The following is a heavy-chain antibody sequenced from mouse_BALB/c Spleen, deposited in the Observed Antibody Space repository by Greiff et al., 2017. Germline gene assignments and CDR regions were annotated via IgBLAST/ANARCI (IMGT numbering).Heavy chain of an antibody. J-gene: IGHJ2*01. CDR3: ARWNYYGSRFDY. D-gene: IGHD1-1*01. CDR1: GFTFSSFG. Sequence: EVKLMESGGGLVQPGGSRKLSCAASGFTFSSFGMHWVRQAPEKGLEWVAYISSGSSTIYYADTVKGRFTISRDNPKNTLFLQMTSLRSEDTAMYYCARWNYYGSRFDYWGQGTTLTVSS. CDR2: ISSGSSTI. V-gene: IGHV5-17*02.